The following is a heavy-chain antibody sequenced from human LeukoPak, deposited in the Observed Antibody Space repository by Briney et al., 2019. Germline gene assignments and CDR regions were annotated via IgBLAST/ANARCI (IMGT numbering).Heavy chain of an antibody. CDR3: TRDRSRAEDD. Sequence: KPGGSLRLSCATSGFNFGGHYMSWVRQAPGKGPERISYISGNGRDIAYADSVKGRFTISRDNAKNLLHLQMNSLRVEDTAVYYCTRDRSRAEDDWGQGTLVTVSS. V-gene: IGHV3-11*01. CDR1: GFNFGGHY. J-gene: IGHJ4*02. D-gene: IGHD1-14*01. CDR2: ISGNGRDI.